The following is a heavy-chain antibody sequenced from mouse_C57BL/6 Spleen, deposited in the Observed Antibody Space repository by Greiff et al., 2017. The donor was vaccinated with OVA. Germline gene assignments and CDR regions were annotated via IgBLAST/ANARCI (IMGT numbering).Heavy chain of an antibody. CDR2: ISSGSSTI. Sequence: EVMLVESGGGLVKPGGSLKLSCAASGFTFSDYGMHWVRQAPEKGLEWVAYISSGSSTIYYADTVKGRFTISRDNAKNTQFLQMTSLRSEDTAMYYCARHYYGSSYWYFDVWGTGTTVTVSS. CDR3: ARHYYGSSYWYFDV. D-gene: IGHD1-1*01. CDR1: GFTFSDYG. J-gene: IGHJ1*03. V-gene: IGHV5-17*01.